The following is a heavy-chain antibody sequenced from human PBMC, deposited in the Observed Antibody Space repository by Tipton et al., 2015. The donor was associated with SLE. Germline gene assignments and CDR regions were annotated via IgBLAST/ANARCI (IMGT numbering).Heavy chain of an antibody. CDR3: ARLPGSTSPGY. CDR2: INPNSGGT. J-gene: IGHJ4*02. Sequence: QVQLVQSGAEVKKPGASVKVSCKASGYTFTSYGISWVRQAPGQGLEWMGWINPNSGGTNYAQKFQGRVTMTRDTSISTAYMELSRLRSDDTAVYYGARLPGSTSPGYWGQGTLVTVSS. V-gene: IGHV1-2*02. D-gene: IGHD2-2*01. CDR1: GYTFTSYG.